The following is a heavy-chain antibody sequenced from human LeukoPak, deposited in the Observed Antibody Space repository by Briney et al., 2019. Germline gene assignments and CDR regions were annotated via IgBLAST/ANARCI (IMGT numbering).Heavy chain of an antibody. V-gene: IGHV4-30-2*01. J-gene: IGHJ4*02. D-gene: IGHD3-16*01. CDR3: ARGGNGGGFHY. CDR1: GDSISSGGFS. Sequence: PSETVSLACAVSGDSISSGGFSWSWLRRPPGKGLEWIGYIYHSGTAYYNPSLKSRVTMSVDRSKNQFSLKLSSVTAADTAVYYCARGGNGGGFHYWGQGTLVTVSS. CDR2: IYHSGTA.